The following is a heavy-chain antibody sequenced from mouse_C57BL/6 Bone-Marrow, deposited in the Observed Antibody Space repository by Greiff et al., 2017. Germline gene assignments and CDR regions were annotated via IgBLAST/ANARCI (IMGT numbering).Heavy chain of an antibody. Sequence: QVQLQQPGAELVKPGASVKMSCKASGYTFTSYWITWVKQRPGQGLEWIGDIYPGSGSTNYNEKFKSKDTLTVDTSSSTAYMQLSSLTSEDSAVYYCAREDDGYSSWFAYWGQGTLVTVSA. CDR2: IYPGSGST. CDR1: GYTFTSYW. CDR3: AREDDGYSSWFAY. J-gene: IGHJ3*01. D-gene: IGHD2-3*01. V-gene: IGHV1-55*01.